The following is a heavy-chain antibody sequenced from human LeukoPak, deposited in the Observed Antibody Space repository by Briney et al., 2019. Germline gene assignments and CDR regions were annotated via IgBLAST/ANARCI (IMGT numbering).Heavy chain of an antibody. Sequence: ASVKVSCKASGGTFSSYAISWVRQAPGQGLEWMGWISAYNGNTNYAQKLQGRVTMTTDTSTSTAYMELRSLRSDDTAVYYCARDLGIAAAGISLTYYYYYMDVWGKGTTVTVSS. CDR3: ARDLGIAAAGISLTYYYYYMDV. V-gene: IGHV1-18*01. CDR1: GGTFSSYA. CDR2: ISAYNGNT. D-gene: IGHD6-13*01. J-gene: IGHJ6*03.